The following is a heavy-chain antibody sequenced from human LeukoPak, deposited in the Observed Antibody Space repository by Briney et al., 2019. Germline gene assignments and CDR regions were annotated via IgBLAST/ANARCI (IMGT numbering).Heavy chain of an antibody. CDR3: ARGPIVATIFDY. J-gene: IGHJ4*02. D-gene: IGHD5-12*01. Sequence: GESLKISCKGSGYSFTSYWISWVRQMPGKGLEWMGRIDPSDSYTNYSPSFQGHVTISADKSISTAYLQWSSLKASDTAMYYCARGPIVATIFDYWGQGTLVTVSS. CDR2: IDPSDSYT. CDR1: GYSFTSYW. V-gene: IGHV5-10-1*01.